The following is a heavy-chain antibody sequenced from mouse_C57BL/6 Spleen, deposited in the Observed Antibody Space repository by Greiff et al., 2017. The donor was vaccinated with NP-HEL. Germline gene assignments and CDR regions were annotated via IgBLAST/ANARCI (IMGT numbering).Heavy chain of an antibody. Sequence: QVQLQQSGPELVKPGASVKISCKASGYSFTSYYIHWVKQRPGQGLEWIGWIYPGSGNTKYNEKFKGKATLTADTSSSTAYMQLSSRTSEDSSVYYCARSSGSSYAWFAYWGQGTLVTGSA. J-gene: IGHJ3*01. CDR2: IYPGSGNT. CDR1: GYSFTSYY. D-gene: IGHD1-1*01. CDR3: ARSSGSSYAWFAY. V-gene: IGHV1-66*01.